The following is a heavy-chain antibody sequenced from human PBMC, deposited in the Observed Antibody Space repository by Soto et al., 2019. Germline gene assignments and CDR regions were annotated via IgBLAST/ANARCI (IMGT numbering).Heavy chain of an antibody. J-gene: IGHJ6*02. D-gene: IGHD3-10*01. CDR3: ATEAYYFATSSALDV. CDR1: GFTLNTYG. V-gene: IGHV3-33*03. CDR2: SWYDGTNK. Sequence: LRLSCAASGFTLNTYGMYWVRQAPGKGLEWVAVSWYDGTNKDYADSVKGRFTISRDNAENTLYLQMNSLRAEDTAVYYCATEAYYFATSSALDVWGRGTPV.